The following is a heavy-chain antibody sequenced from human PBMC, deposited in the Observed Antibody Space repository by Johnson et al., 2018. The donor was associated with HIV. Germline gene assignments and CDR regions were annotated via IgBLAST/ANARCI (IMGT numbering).Heavy chain of an antibody. J-gene: IGHJ3*02. Sequence: QMQLVESGGGLVKPGGSLRLSCAASGFTFSDYYMSWIRQAPGKGLEWVSYISSSGSTKYYVDSVKGRFTISRDNSKNTLYLQMNSLRAEDTAVYYCAKDGTMTWAFDIWGQGTMVTVSS. CDR2: ISSSGSTK. V-gene: IGHV3-11*01. CDR1: GFTFSDYY. D-gene: IGHD1-7*01. CDR3: AKDGTMTWAFDI.